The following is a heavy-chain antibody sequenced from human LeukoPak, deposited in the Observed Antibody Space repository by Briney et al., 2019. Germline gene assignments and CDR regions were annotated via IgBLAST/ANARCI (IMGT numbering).Heavy chain of an antibody. CDR2: IYYSGST. V-gene: IGHV4-59*01. D-gene: IGHD1-26*01. CDR1: RGSISSYY. Sequence: SETLSLTCTVSRGSISSYYWSWIRQPPGKGLEWIGYIYYSGSTNYNPSLKSRVTISVDTSKNQFSLKLSSVTAADTAVYYCARGVRASGSYLVYWGQGTLVTVSS. J-gene: IGHJ4*02. CDR3: ARGVRASGSYLVY.